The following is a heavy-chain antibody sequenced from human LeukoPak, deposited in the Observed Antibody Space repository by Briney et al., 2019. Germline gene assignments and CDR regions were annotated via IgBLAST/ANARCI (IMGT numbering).Heavy chain of an antibody. V-gene: IGHV4-39*01. Sequence: PSETLSLTCTVSGVSISTSRYYWAWIRQPPGKGLEWVGNIYYTGPTYYNASLESRVTISLDTSKNQFFLKLNSVTAADTAVYYCARRRAGLGTTGTTEGIWFDPWGQGTLVTVSS. CDR1: GVSISTSRYY. J-gene: IGHJ5*02. CDR2: IYYTGPT. D-gene: IGHD1-1*01. CDR3: ARRRAGLGTTGTTEGIWFDP.